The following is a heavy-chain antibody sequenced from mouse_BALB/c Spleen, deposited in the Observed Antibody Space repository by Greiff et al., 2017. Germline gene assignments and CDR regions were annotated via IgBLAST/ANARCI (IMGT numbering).Heavy chain of an antibody. V-gene: IGHV5-6-3*01. CDR3: ARDKYDYAMDY. Sequence: DVQLVESGGGLVQPGGSLKLSCAASGFTFSSYGMSWVRQTPDKRLELVATINSNGGSTYYPDSVKGRFTISRDNAKNTLYLQMSSLKSEDTAMYYCARDKYDYAMDYWGQGTSVTVSS. CDR1: GFTFSSYG. CDR2: INSNGGST. D-gene: IGHD2-10*02. J-gene: IGHJ4*01.